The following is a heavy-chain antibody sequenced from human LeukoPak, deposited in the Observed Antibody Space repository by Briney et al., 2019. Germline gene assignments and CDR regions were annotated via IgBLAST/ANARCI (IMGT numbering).Heavy chain of an antibody. J-gene: IGHJ6*03. Sequence: SVKVSCKSSGGTFTSYAIRGVRQAPGQGVERMGGIIPIFGTANYAQKFQGRVTITADETTSKDYMEMSRLRSVDTGVYFCVKGGAQYYDYYYYMDVWGKGTTVTVS. CDR3: VKGGAQYYDYYYYMDV. CDR1: GGTFTSYA. CDR2: IIPIFGTA. V-gene: IGHV1-69*13. D-gene: IGHD1-26*01.